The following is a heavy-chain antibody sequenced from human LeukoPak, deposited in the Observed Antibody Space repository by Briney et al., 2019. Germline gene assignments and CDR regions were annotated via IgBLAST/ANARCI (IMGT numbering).Heavy chain of an antibody. Sequence: GGSLRLSCEASGFIFSDAWMSWVRQAPGKGLEWVGRIKIKRDGGTTDYAAPVKGRFVISRDDSINMVYLQMNSLKTEDTAVYFCTRDYGDNSIDGDFDYWGQGTLVTVSS. D-gene: IGHD4-23*01. CDR1: GFIFSDAW. CDR3: TRDYGDNSIDGDFDY. V-gene: IGHV3-15*01. J-gene: IGHJ4*02. CDR2: IKIKRDGGTT.